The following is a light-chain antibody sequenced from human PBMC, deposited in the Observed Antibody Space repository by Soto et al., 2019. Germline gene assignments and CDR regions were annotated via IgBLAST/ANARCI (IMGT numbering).Light chain of an antibody. CDR1: QTISSW. CDR3: QHYNSYSGA. J-gene: IGKJ1*01. V-gene: IGKV1-5*03. CDR2: TAS. Sequence: DIEMTQSPATLSVSVGDRVTITCRASQTISSWLAWYQQKPGKAPKLLIYTASTLKSGIPSRFSGSGSGTEFTLTISSLQPDDFAAYYCQHYNSYSGAFGQGTKVDIK.